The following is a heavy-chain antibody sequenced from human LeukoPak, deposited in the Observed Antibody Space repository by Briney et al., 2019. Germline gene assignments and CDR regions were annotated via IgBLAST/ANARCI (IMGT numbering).Heavy chain of an antibody. CDR1: GGSFSGYY. CDR3: ARFGRYYGSGRPFDY. V-gene: IGHV4-34*01. D-gene: IGHD3-10*01. CDR2: INHSGST. Sequence: SETLSLTCAVYGGSFSGYYWSWIRQPPGKGLEWIGEINHSGSTNYNPSLKSRVTISVDTSKNQFSLKLSSVTAADTAVYYCARFGRYYGSGRPFDYWGQGTLVTVSS. J-gene: IGHJ4*02.